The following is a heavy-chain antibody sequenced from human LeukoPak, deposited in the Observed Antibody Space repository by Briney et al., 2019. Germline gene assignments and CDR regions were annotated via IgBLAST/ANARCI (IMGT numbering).Heavy chain of an antibody. CDR1: GFTFSSYA. CDR3: ARAIDIVVVPAANYYYYMDV. J-gene: IGHJ6*03. D-gene: IGHD2-2*01. CDR2: ISGSGGST. Sequence: PGGSLRLSCAASGFTFSSYAMSWVRQAPGKGLEWVSAISGSGGSTYYADSVKGRFTISRDNAKNSLYLQMNSLRAEDTAVYYCARAIDIVVVPAANYYYYMDVWGKGTTVTVSS. V-gene: IGHV3-23*01.